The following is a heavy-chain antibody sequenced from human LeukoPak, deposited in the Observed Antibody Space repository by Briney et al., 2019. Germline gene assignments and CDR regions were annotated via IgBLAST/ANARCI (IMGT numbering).Heavy chain of an antibody. CDR1: GFTFSTYS. CDR2: LSSSSDTI. D-gene: IGHD6-13*01. J-gene: IGHJ4*02. V-gene: IGHV3-48*02. CDR3: ARVYSIAANYCDY. Sequence: PGGSLRPSCAASGFTFSTYSMNWVRQAPGKGLEWVSYLSSSSDTIFYADSVKGRFTISRDNAKNSLYLQMNSLRDEDTAVYYCARVYSIAANYCDYWGQGTLVTVSS.